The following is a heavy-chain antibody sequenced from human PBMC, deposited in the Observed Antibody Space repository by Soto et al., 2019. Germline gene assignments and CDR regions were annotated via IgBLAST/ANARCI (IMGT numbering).Heavy chain of an antibody. CDR3: ARAPGYSSSWYTTPYFDY. CDR1: GFTFNNYA. Sequence: GSLRLSCAASGFTFNNYAMNWVRQAPGKGLEWVATISGTGGSTYYADSVKGRFTISRDNAKNSLYLQMNSLRAEDTAVYYCARAPGYSSSWYTTPYFDYWGQGTLVTVSS. CDR2: ISGTGGST. V-gene: IGHV3-23*01. D-gene: IGHD6-13*01. J-gene: IGHJ4*02.